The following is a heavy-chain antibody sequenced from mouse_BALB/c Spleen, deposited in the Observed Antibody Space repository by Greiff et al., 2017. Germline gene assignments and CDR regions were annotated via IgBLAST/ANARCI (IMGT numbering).Heavy chain of an antibody. J-gene: IGHJ3*01. D-gene: IGHD2-2*01. CDR1: GFNIKDYY. CDR2: IDPENGNT. V-gene: IGHV14-1*02. CDR3: ARGGYGDDVGFAY. Sequence: VQLKQSGAELVRPGALVKLSCKASGFNIKDYYMHWVKQRPEQGLEWIGWIDPENGNTIYDPKFQGKASITADTSSNTAYLQLSSLTSEDTAVYYCARGGYGDDVGFAYWGQGTLVTVSA.